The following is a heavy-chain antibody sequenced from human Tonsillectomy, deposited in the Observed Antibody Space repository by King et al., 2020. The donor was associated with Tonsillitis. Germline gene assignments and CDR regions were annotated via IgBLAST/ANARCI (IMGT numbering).Heavy chain of an antibody. J-gene: IGHJ4*02. V-gene: IGHV1-2*02. CDR1: GYPFTGDY. Sequence: VQLVQSGAEAKKPGASEIISCNASGYPFTGDYIPWARDAPGQGLEWMPWTTPNNVRPNSAQKFQGSVTITRDTSINTAYLELSSLRSDDTAVYFCARADFSYSSSSLDYWGQGTLVTVSS. CDR2: TTPNNVRP. CDR3: ARADFSYSSSSLDY. D-gene: IGHD6-6*01.